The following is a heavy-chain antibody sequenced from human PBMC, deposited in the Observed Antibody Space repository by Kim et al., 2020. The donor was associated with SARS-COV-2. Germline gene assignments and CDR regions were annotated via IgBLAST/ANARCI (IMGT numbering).Heavy chain of an antibody. V-gene: IGHV3-23*01. CDR2: VTPRGDA. CDR3: AKLGEDWRLIVDR. Sequence: GGSLRLSCATSGFTFAKFAMPWVRQAPGKGPEWVSGVTPRGDAYYADSVKGRFTVSRDSNKNMIYLQMSSLRVEDTAVYYCAKLGEDWRLIVDRWGRATLVGVS. CDR1: GFTFAKFA. J-gene: IGHJ5*02. D-gene: IGHD3-16*01.